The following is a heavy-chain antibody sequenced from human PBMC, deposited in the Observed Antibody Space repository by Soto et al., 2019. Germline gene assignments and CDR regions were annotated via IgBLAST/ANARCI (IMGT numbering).Heavy chain of an antibody. CDR1: GFTFSSYG. D-gene: IGHD3-9*01. J-gene: IGHJ4*02. CDR3: AKGSLRYVDWLPCDY. V-gene: IGHV3-30*18. Sequence: QVQLVESGGGVVQPGRSLRLSCAASGFTFSSYGMHWVRQAPGKGLEWVEVISYDGSNKYYADSVQGRFTISRDNSQNTLSLQMNSLRAENTAFYYCAKGSLRYVDWLPCDYCGQGTLVTVSS. CDR2: ISYDGSNK.